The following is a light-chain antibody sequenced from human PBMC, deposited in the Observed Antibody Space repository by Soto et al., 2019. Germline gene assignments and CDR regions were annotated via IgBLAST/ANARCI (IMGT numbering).Light chain of an antibody. Sequence: DIQMTQSPSTLSASVGDTVTITCRASESIDNWLAWYQQKPGKAPKLLIFAASTLVRGVPSRFSGSGSGTEFTLTISSLQPDDFATYFCQQYNSDWSFGQGTKVDIK. J-gene: IGKJ1*01. CDR3: QQYNSDWS. V-gene: IGKV1-5*01. CDR2: AAS. CDR1: ESIDNW.